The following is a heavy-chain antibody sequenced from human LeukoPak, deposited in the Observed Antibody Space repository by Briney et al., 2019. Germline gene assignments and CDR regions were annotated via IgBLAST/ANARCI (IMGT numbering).Heavy chain of an antibody. CDR2: INPSGGST. CDR1: GYTFTSYY. CDR3: ARDVWERDSYGSRVYRDRQDDY. D-gene: IGHD5-18*01. J-gene: IGHJ4*02. V-gene: IGHV1-46*01. Sequence: PWASVKVSCKASGYTFTSYYMHWVRQAPGQGLEWMGIINPSGGSTSYAQKFQGRVTMTRDMSTSTVYMELSSLRSEDTAVYYCARDVWERDSYGSRVYRDRQDDYWGQGTLVTVSS.